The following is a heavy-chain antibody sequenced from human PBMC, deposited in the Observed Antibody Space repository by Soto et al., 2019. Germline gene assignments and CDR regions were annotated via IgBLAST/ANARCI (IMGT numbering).Heavy chain of an antibody. V-gene: IGHV3-30*18. CDR1: GFTFSSYG. CDR2: ISYDGSNK. D-gene: IGHD2-8*01. CDR3: AKDLVVLMAEKSGLFDY. J-gene: IGHJ4*02. Sequence: QVQLVESGGGVVQPGRYLRLSCAASGFTFSSYGMHWVRQAPGKGLEWVAVISYDGSNKYYADSVKGRFTISRDNSKNTLYLQMNSLRAEDTAVYYCAKDLVVLMAEKSGLFDYWGQGTLVTVSS.